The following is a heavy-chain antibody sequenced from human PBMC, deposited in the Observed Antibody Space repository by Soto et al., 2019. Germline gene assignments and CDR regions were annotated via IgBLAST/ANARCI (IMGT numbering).Heavy chain of an antibody. D-gene: IGHD3-10*01. Sequence: RQAPRKGLVWVSRINSDGSSTRYADSVKGRFTISRDNDTNTLYLQMNSLRAEDTAVYYCARVLYYGSAIDVHYYYNGMDVWGKGTQVTVSS. V-gene: IGHV3-74*01. J-gene: IGHJ6*04. CDR3: ARVLYYGSAIDVHYYYNGMDV. CDR2: INSDGSST.